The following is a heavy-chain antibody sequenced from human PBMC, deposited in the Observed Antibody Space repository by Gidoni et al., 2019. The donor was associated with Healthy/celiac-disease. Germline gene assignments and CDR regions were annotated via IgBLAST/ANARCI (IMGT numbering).Heavy chain of an antibody. Sequence: EVQLLESGGGLVQPGGSLRLSCAASGFTFSRDAMIWVRQAPGKGLEWVSAISGSGGSTYDADSVKGRFTISRDNSKNTLYLQRNSLRAEDTAVYYCAKTPFRTIEGGDSWGQGTLVTVSS. J-gene: IGHJ4*02. D-gene: IGHD3-9*01. V-gene: IGHV3-23*01. CDR3: AKTPFRTIEGGDS. CDR2: ISGSGGST. CDR1: GFTFSRDA.